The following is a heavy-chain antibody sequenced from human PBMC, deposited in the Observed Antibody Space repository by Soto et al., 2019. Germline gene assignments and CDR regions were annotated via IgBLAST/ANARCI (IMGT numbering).Heavy chain of an antibody. D-gene: IGHD2-15*01. CDR3: ARDSGYCSGGSCLPRGYFDY. V-gene: IGHV4-59*01. CDR2: IYYSGST. CDR1: GGSISSYY. Sequence: SETLSLTCTVSGGSISSYYWSWIRQPPGKGLEWIGYIYYSGSTNYNPSLKSRVTISVDTSKNQFSLKLSSVTAADTAVYYCARDSGYCSGGSCLPRGYFDYWGQGTLVTVSS. J-gene: IGHJ4*02.